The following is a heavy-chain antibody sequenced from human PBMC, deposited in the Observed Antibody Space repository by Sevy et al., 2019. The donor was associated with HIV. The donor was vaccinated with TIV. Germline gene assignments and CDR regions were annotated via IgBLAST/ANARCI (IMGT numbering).Heavy chain of an antibody. J-gene: IGHJ4*02. Sequence: GGSLRLSCAVSGIIFTTSGMHWVRQAPGKGLEWVAVISYDGRNKFYGDSVKGRFTISRDDAKNSLYLQMNSLRVEDTAMYYCASDYSWGQGTLVTVSS. CDR3: ASDYS. CDR1: GIIFTTSG. V-gene: IGHV3-30*03. CDR2: ISYDGRNK.